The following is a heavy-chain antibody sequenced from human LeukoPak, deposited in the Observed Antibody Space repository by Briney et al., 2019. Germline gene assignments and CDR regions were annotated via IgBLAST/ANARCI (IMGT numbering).Heavy chain of an antibody. Sequence: GGSLRLSRAASGFTFSSYAMSWVRQAPGKGLEWVSAISGSGGSTYYADSVKGRFTISRDNSKNTLYLQMNSLRAEDTAVYYCAIQYSSGWYGYWGQGTLVTVSS. CDR2: ISGSGGST. V-gene: IGHV3-23*01. J-gene: IGHJ4*02. D-gene: IGHD6-19*01. CDR3: AIQYSSGWYGY. CDR1: GFTFSSYA.